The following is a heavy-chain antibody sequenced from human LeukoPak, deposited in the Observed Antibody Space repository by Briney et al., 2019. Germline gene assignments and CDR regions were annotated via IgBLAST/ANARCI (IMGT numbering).Heavy chain of an antibody. CDR3: ARNMGASNSILNWFDP. CDR1: GGTFSSYA. Sequence: SVKVFCKASGGTFSSYAISWVRQAPGQGLEWMGGIIPIFGTANYAQRFQGRVTITADESTSTAYMELSSLRSEDTAVYYCARNMGASNSILNWFDPWGQGTLVTVSS. CDR2: IIPIFGTA. D-gene: IGHD4-11*01. V-gene: IGHV1-69*13. J-gene: IGHJ5*02.